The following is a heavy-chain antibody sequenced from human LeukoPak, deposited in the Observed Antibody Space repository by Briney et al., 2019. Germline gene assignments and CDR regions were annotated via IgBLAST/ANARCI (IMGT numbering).Heavy chain of an antibody. D-gene: IGHD1-1*01. CDR2: IIPIFGIA. V-gene: IGHV1-69*02. CDR1: GYSFTSYW. CDR3: ATLGNWNYFDY. J-gene: IGHJ4*02. Sequence: RISCKGSGYSFTSYWISWVRQAPGQGLEWMGRIIPIFGIANYAQKFQGRVTITADKSTSTAYMELSSLRSEDTAVYYCATLGNWNYFDYWGQGTLVTVSS.